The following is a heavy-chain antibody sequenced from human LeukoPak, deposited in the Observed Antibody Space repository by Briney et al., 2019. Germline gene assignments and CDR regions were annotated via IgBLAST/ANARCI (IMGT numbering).Heavy chain of an antibody. J-gene: IGHJ6*03. V-gene: IGHV3-7*01. CDR1: GFTFSSYW. D-gene: IGHD2-2*01. CDR2: IKQDGSEK. CDR3: ARVRKYQLPNYYMDV. Sequence: PGGSLRLSCAASGFTFSSYWMSWVRQAPGKGLEWVDNIKQDGSEKYYADSVKGRFTISRDNAKNSLYLQMNSLRAEDTAVYYCARVRKYQLPNYYMDVWGKGTTVTVSS.